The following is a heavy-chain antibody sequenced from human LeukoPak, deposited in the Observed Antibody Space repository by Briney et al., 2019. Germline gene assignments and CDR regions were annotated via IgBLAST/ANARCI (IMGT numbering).Heavy chain of an antibody. V-gene: IGHV1-46*01. Sequence: ASVKVSCKASGYTFTSYYMHWVRQAPRQGLEWMGIINPSGGSTSYAQKFQGRVTMTRDTSTSTVYMELSSLRSEDTAVYYCARIRGSPGIAVAFDYWGQGTLVTVSS. J-gene: IGHJ4*02. CDR2: INPSGGST. D-gene: IGHD6-19*01. CDR1: GYTFTSYY. CDR3: ARIRGSPGIAVAFDY.